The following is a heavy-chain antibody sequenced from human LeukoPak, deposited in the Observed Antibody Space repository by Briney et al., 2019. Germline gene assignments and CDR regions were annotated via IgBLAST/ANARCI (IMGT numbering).Heavy chain of an antibody. V-gene: IGHV4-59*01. Sequence: SETLSLTCTVSGGSISSYYWSWIRQPPGKGLEWIGYIYYSGSTNYNPSLKSRVTISVDTSKNQFSLKLSSVTAADTAVYYCARDRGYSYGIDYWGQGTLVTVSS. CDR3: ARDRGYSYGIDY. J-gene: IGHJ4*02. CDR1: GGSISSYY. CDR2: IYYSGST. D-gene: IGHD5-18*01.